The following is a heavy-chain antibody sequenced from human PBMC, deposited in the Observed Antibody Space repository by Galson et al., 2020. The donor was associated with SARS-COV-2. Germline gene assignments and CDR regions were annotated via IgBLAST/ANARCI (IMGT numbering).Heavy chain of an antibody. J-gene: IGHJ5*02. CDR3: ARDLSSVGARGGGLGFDP. Sequence: ASVKVSCKASGYTFTSYGISWVRQAPGQGLEWMGWISAYNGNTNYAQKLQGRVTMTTDTSTSTAYMELRSLRSDDTAVYYCARDLSSVGARGGGLGFDPWGQGTLVTVSS. V-gene: IGHV1-18*01. CDR2: ISAYNGNT. CDR1: GYTFTSYG. D-gene: IGHD1-26*01.